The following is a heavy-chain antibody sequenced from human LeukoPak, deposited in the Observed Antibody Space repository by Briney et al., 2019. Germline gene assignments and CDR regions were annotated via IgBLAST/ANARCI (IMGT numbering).Heavy chain of an antibody. CDR1: GGSISSYY. J-gene: IGHJ2*01. D-gene: IGHD2-15*01. CDR2: IYYSGST. Sequence: PSETLSLTCTVSGGSISSYYWSWIRQPPGKGPEWIGYIYYSGSTNYNPSLKSRVTISVDTSKNQFSLKLSSVTAADTAVYYCARYYCGGGSCRYFDLWGRGTLVTVSS. V-gene: IGHV4-59*01. CDR3: ARYYCGGGSCRYFDL.